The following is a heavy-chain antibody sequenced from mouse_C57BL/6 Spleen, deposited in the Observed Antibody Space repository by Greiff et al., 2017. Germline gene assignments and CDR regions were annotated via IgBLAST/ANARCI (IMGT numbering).Heavy chain of an antibody. V-gene: IGHV1-64*01. D-gene: IGHD2-4*01. CDR2: IHPNSGST. J-gene: IGHJ4*01. CDR1: GYTFTSYW. CDR3: ARGSFYYDYDGDYAMDY. Sequence: VQLQQPGAELVKPGASVKLSCKASGYTFTSYWMHWVKQRPGQGLEWIGMIHPNSGSTNYNEKFKSKATLTVDKSSSTAYMQLSSLTSEDSAVYYCARGSFYYDYDGDYAMDYWGQGTSVTVSS.